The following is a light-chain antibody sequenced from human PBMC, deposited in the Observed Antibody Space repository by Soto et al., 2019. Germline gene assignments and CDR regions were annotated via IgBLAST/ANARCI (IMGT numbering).Light chain of an antibody. CDR2: DAS. J-gene: IGKJ4*01. Sequence: DIQMTQSPSSLSASVGDRVTITCQAIQDISNYLNWYQQKPGKAPKLLIYDASNLETGVPSRFSGSGSGTDFTSTISSLQPEDIATYYCQQYDNPALTFGGGTKVDIK. CDR3: QQYDNPALT. V-gene: IGKV1-33*01. CDR1: QDISNY.